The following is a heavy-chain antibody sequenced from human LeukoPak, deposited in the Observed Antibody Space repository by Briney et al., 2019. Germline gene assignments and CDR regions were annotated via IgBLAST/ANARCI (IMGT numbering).Heavy chain of an antibody. V-gene: IGHV3-48*03. CDR3: ARAYFDWLLASREEKYPRNYYYYGMDV. J-gene: IGHJ6*02. CDR1: GFTFSSYE. CDR2: ISSSGSTI. Sequence: PGGSLRLSCAASGFTFSSYEMNWVRQAPGKGLEWVSYISSSGSTIYYADSVKGRFTISRDNAKSSLYLQMNSLRAEDTAVYYCARAYFDWLLASREEKYPRNYYYYGMDVWGQGTTVTVSS. D-gene: IGHD3-9*01.